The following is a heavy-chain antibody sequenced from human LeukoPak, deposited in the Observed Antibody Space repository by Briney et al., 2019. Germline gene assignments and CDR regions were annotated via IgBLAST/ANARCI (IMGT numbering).Heavy chain of an antibody. V-gene: IGHV3-23*01. D-gene: IGHD3-10*01. Sequence: GGSLRLSCAASGFTFSSYGMSWVRQAPGKGLEWVSAISGSGGGTYYADSVKGRFTISRDNSKNTLYLQMNSLRAEDTAVYYCAREGRRAEGENYFDYWGQGTLVTVSS. CDR2: ISGSGGGT. CDR1: GFTFSSYG. J-gene: IGHJ4*02. CDR3: AREGRRAEGENYFDY.